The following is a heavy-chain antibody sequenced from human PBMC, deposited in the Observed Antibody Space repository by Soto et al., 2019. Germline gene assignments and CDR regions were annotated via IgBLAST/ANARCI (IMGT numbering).Heavy chain of an antibody. CDR1: GFTFSSYS. CDR3: ARAVGATPNDAFDI. D-gene: IGHD1-26*01. Sequence: EVQLVESGGGLVQPGGSLRLSCAASGFTFSSYSMNWVRQAPGKGLEWVSYISSSSSTIYYADSVKGRFTISRDNAKNSLYLQMNSLRDEDTAVYYCARAVGATPNDAFDIWGQGTMVTVSS. J-gene: IGHJ3*02. CDR2: ISSSSSTI. V-gene: IGHV3-48*02.